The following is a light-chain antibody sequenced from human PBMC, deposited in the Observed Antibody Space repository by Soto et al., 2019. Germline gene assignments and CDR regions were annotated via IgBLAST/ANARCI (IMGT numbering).Light chain of an antibody. Sequence: EIVLTQAPATLSLSPGERATVSCRPSQSVSSYLAWYQQKPGQAPRLLIYDASNRATGIPARFSGSGSGTDFTLTISSLEPEDFAVYYCQQRSNWPPWTFGQGTKVDIK. CDR1: QSVSSY. J-gene: IGKJ1*01. CDR2: DAS. CDR3: QQRSNWPPWT. V-gene: IGKV3-11*01.